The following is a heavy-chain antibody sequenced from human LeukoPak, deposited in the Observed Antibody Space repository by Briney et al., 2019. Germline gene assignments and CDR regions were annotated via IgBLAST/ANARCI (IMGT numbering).Heavy chain of an antibody. J-gene: IGHJ4*02. Sequence: GGSLSLSCAASGFTLSSYAMSWVPQSPGGGLECVSAISGSGGSTYYADSVKGRFTISRDNSKNTLYLQMNSLRAEDTAVYYCAKEGYDIYYFDYWGQGTLVTVSS. V-gene: IGHV3-23*01. D-gene: IGHD3-9*01. CDR2: ISGSGGST. CDR3: AKEGYDIYYFDY. CDR1: GFTLSSYA.